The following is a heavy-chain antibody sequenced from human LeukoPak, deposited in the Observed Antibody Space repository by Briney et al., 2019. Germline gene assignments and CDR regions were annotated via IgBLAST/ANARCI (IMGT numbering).Heavy chain of an antibody. D-gene: IGHD3-22*01. CDR2: IRYDGSNK. CDR1: GFTLSSYG. Sequence: GGSLRLSCAASGFTLSSYGMHWVRQAPGKGLEWVAFIRYDGSNKYYADSVKGRFTISRDNSKNTLYLQMNSLRAEDTAVYYCAKDGDRFTTGFDYWGQGTLVTVSS. CDR3: AKDGDRFTTGFDY. J-gene: IGHJ4*02. V-gene: IGHV3-30*02.